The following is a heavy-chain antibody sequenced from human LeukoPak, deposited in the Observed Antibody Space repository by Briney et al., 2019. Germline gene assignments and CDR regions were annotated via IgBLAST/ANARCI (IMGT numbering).Heavy chain of an antibody. J-gene: IGHJ5*02. CDR1: GGSFSGDY. CDR2: INRSGRA. CDR3: ARHKIVITMLGVHRWFDP. Sequence: SETLSLTCAVYGGSFSGDYWSWIRQPPGKGLEWIGDINRSGRAVYNTSLKSRVIISVDTSKDQFSLKVNPVTAADTAVYYCARHKIVITMLGVHRWFDPWGQGTLVAVSS. D-gene: IGHD3-3*01. V-gene: IGHV4-34*01.